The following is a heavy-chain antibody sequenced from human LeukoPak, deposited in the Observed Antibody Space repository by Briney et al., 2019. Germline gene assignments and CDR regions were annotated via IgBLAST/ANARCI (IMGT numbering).Heavy chain of an antibody. CDR1: EFTLSSNY. Sequence: PGGSLRLSCAVSEFTLSSNYMSWVRQSPGKGLEGVAVIYSGGTPYYADSVKGRFTISRDNSKNTLYLQMNSLRAEDTAVYYCASMRSFYFDYWGQGTLVTVSS. D-gene: IGHD3-10*01. V-gene: IGHV3-66*01. J-gene: IGHJ4*02. CDR2: IYSGGTP. CDR3: ASMRSFYFDY.